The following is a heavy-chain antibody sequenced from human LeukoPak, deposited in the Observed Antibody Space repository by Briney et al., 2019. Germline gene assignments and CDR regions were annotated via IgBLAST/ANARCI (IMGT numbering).Heavy chain of an antibody. Sequence: SETLSLTCTVSGGSISSYYWSWIRQPPGKGLEWIGYIYYSGSTNYNPSLKSRVTISVDTSKNQFSLKLSSVTAADTAVYYCARLTSNKRITMIVGAFDIWGQGTMVTVSS. CDR2: IYYSGST. D-gene: IGHD3-22*01. CDR1: GGSISSYY. CDR3: ARLTSNKRITMIVGAFDI. V-gene: IGHV4-59*01. J-gene: IGHJ3*02.